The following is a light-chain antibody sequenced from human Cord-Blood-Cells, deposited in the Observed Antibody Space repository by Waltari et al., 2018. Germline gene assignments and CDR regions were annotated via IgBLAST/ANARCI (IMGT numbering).Light chain of an antibody. CDR1: SLRSYY. Sequence: SELTQDPAVSVALGQTVRITCQGDSLRSYYARWYQQRPGQAPVLVIFGKNNRPSGIPDRFSGSSSGNTASLTITGAQAEDEADYYCNSRDSSGNHYVFGTGTKVTVL. J-gene: IGLJ1*01. V-gene: IGLV3-19*01. CDR2: GKN. CDR3: NSRDSSGNHYV.